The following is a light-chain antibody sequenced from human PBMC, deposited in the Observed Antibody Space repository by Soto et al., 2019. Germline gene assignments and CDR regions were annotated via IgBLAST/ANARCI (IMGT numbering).Light chain of an antibody. CDR2: DVS. V-gene: IGLV2-14*01. J-gene: IGLJ1*01. CDR1: SSDVGGYNY. Sequence: QSVLTQPASVSGSPGQSITISCNGTSSDVGGYNYVSWYQQHPGKAPKLMIYDVSNRPSGVSNRFSGSKSGNTASLTISGLQAEDEADYYCSSYTSSSTLLYVFGTGTKVTVL. CDR3: SSYTSSSTLLYV.